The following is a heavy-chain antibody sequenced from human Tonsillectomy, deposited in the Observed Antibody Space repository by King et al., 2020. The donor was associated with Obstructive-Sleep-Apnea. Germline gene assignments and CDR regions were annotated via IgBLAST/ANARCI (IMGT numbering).Heavy chain of an antibody. D-gene: IGHD3-22*01. J-gene: IGHJ4*02. CDR1: CGSISRYS. Sequence: VQLQESGPGLVKPSETLSLTCTVSCGSISRYSWSWIRQPPGKGLEWIGYIYYSGSTNYNPSLTSRVPISVDTPKNQFSLKLSSVTAADTAVYYCARISTRKSGFPLDYWGQGTLVTVSS. CDR3: ARISTRKSGFPLDY. CDR2: IYYSGST. V-gene: IGHV4-59*08.